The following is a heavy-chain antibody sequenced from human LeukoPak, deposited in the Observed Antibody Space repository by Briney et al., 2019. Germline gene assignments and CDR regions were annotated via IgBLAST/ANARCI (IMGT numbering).Heavy chain of an antibody. CDR3: ARKGNAFDF. J-gene: IGHJ3*01. D-gene: IGHD3-10*01. V-gene: IGHV3-48*04. CDR1: GFTFSSYA. CDR2: ISSSSSTI. Sequence: GGSLRLSCAASGFTFSSYAMSWVRQAPGKGLEWVSYISSSSSTIYYADSVKGRFTISRDNAKNSLYLQMDSLRAEDTAVYYCARKGNAFDFWGQGTMVTVSS.